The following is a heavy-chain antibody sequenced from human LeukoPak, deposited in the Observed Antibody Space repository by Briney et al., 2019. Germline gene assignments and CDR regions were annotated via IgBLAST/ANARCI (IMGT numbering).Heavy chain of an antibody. CDR2: ISSSSSFI. D-gene: IGHD2-2*01. CDR1: GFTFSRYS. CDR3: ARDPPLGSCSTISCPHLDY. V-gene: IGHV3-21*01. J-gene: IGHJ4*02. Sequence: NSGGSLRLSCVASGFTFSRYSMNWVRQAPGKGLEWVSSISSSSSFIYYADSVKGRFTISRDNAKNSLYLQMNSLRAEDTAVYYCARDPPLGSCSTISCPHLDYWGQGTLVTVSS.